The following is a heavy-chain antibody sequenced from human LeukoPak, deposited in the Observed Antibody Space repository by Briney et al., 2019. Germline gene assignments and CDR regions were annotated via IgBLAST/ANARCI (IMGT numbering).Heavy chain of an antibody. CDR1: GFTFSSYA. CDR2: ISYDGSNK. V-gene: IGHV3-30-3*01. Sequence: GRSLRLSCAASGFTFSSYAMLWVRQAPGKGLEWVAVISYDGSNKYYADSVKGRFTISRDNSKNTLYLQMNSLRAEDTAVYYCAGDRVGATDYFDYWGQGTLVTVSS. J-gene: IGHJ4*02. CDR3: AGDRVGATDYFDY. D-gene: IGHD1-26*01.